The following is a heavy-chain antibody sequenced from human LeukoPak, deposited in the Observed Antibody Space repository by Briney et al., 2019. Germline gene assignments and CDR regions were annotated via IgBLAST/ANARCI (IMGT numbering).Heavy chain of an antibody. CDR1: GFTFSSYG. CDR2: ISGSGGST. V-gene: IGHV3-23*01. Sequence: PGGSLRLSCAASGFTFSSYGMSWVRQAPGKGLEWVSAISGSGGSTYYADSVKGRFTISRDNSKNTLYLQMNSLRAEDTAVYYCAKDYAAGGLVVITGIDYWGQGTLVTVSS. D-gene: IGHD3-22*01. J-gene: IGHJ4*02. CDR3: AKDYAAGGLVVITGIDY.